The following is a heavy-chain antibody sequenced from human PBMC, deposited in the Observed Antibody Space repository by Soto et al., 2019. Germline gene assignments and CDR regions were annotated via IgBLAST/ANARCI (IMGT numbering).Heavy chain of an antibody. Sequence: SETLSLTCTVSGGSISSSSYYWGWIRQPPGKGLEWIGSIYYSGSTYYNPSLKSRVTISVDTSKNQFSLKLSSVTAADTAVYYCARITYYDFWSGYQHFDYWGQGTLVTVSS. CDR3: ARITYYDFWSGYQHFDY. D-gene: IGHD3-3*01. CDR2: IYYSGST. J-gene: IGHJ4*02. V-gene: IGHV4-39*01. CDR1: GGSISSSSYY.